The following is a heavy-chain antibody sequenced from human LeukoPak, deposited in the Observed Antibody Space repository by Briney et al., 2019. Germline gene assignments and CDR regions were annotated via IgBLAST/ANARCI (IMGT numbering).Heavy chain of an antibody. CDR3: AKDLAPKGNCGGDCYSFDY. V-gene: IGHV3-23*01. CDR1: GFTFSSYA. J-gene: IGHJ4*02. CDR2: ISGSGGST. Sequence: GGSLRLSCAASGFTFSSYAMSWVRQAPGKGLEWVSAISGSGGSTYYADSVKGRFTISRDNSKNTLYLQMNSLRAEDTAVYYCAKDLAPKGNCGGDCYSFDYWGQGTLVTVSS. D-gene: IGHD2-21*01.